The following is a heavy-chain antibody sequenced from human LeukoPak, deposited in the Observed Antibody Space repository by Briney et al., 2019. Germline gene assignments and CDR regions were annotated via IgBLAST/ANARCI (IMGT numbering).Heavy chain of an antibody. J-gene: IGHJ4*02. CDR3: VPRGEWLVLRPLGY. CDR2: ISGSGGST. D-gene: IGHD6-19*01. CDR1: GFTFSSYA. Sequence: QPGGSLRLSCAASGFTFSSYAMSWVRQAPGKGLEWVSAISGSGGSTYYADSVKGRFTISRDNSKNTLYLQMNSLRAEDTAVYYCVPRGEWLVLRPLGYWGQGTLVTVSS. V-gene: IGHV3-23*01.